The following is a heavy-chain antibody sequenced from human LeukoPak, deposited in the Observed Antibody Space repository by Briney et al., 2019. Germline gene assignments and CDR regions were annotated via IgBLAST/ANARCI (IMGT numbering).Heavy chain of an antibody. CDR2: IYPSGST. V-gene: IGHV4-4*07. D-gene: IGHD6-19*01. CDR3: ARDWPSGWYYNFDY. Sequence: PSETLSLTCTVSGGSISSYDWSWIRPPAGKELDWIGCIYPSGSTNYIPSLTRQATQPVDRSKNQFSLKLSAVTAAPTPVCVCARDWPSGWYYNFDYWGRGTLVTVSS. CDR1: GGSISSYD. J-gene: IGHJ4*02.